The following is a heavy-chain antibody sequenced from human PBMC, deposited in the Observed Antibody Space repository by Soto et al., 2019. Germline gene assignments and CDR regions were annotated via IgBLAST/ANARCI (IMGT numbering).Heavy chain of an antibody. J-gene: IGHJ5*02. CDR3: ARGVGSGSYYNQYNWFDP. V-gene: IGHV1-69*02. CDR2: IIPILGIA. D-gene: IGHD3-10*01. CDR1: GGTFSSYT. Sequence: GASVKVSCKASGGTFSSYTISWVRQAPGQGLEWMGRIIPILGIANYAQKFQGGVTITADKSTSTAYMELSSLRSEDTAVYYCARGVGSGSYYNQYNWFDPWGQGTLVTVSS.